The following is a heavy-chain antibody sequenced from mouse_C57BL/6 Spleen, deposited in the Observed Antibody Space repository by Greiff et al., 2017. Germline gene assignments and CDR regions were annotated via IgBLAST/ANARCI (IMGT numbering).Heavy chain of an antibody. Sequence: QVQLQQSGAELVRPGASVTLSCKASGYTFTDYEMHWVKQTPVHGLEWIGAIDPETGGTAYNQKFKGKAILTADKSSSTAYMELRSLTSEDSAVYYCTPITTVVATGYFDVWGTGTTVTVSS. CDR1: GYTFTDYE. CDR3: TPITTVVATGYFDV. V-gene: IGHV1-15*01. CDR2: IDPETGGT. J-gene: IGHJ1*03. D-gene: IGHD1-1*01.